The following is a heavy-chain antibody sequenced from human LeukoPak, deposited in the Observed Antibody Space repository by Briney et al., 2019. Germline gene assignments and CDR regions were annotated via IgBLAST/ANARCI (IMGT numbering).Heavy chain of an antibody. CDR3: GISGRGGSYYIDY. CDR2: MNPNSGDT. Sequence: ASVKVSCKASGYSLTSYDINWVRQATGQGLEWMGWMNPNSGDTGYAQKFQGRVTMTRDISIGTAYMELSSLTSDDTAVYYCGISGRGGSYYIDYWGQGTLVTVSS. D-gene: IGHD1-26*01. V-gene: IGHV1-8*01. CDR1: GYSLTSYD. J-gene: IGHJ4*02.